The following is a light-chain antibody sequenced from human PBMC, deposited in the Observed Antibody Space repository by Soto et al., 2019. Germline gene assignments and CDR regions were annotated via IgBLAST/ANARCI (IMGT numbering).Light chain of an antibody. CDR3: QQHGGSPIT. CDR1: QSVTSNY. CDR2: GES. Sequence: EIVLTHAPGTLSLSPLEGATLSFIASQSVTSNYFAWYQHKPGHAPRLLVFGESIRAAGIQDRFSGSGSGKDFTITISRLENEDFAVYYCQQHGGSPITCGQGKRREIK. V-gene: IGKV3-20*01. J-gene: IGKJ5*01.